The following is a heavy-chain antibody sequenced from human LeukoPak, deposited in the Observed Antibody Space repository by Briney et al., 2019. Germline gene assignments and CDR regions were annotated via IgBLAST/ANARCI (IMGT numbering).Heavy chain of an antibody. CDR1: GFTFSSYG. V-gene: IGHV3-30*02. CDR2: IRYDGSNK. D-gene: IGHD3-22*01. Sequence: GGSLRLSCAASGFTFSSYGMHWVRQAPGKGLEWVAFIRYDGSNKYYADSVKGRFTISRDNSKNTLYLQMNSLRAEDTAVYYCAKDRLTYYYDSSGYYFFDYWGQGTLVTVSS. J-gene: IGHJ4*02. CDR3: AKDRLTYYYDSSGYYFFDY.